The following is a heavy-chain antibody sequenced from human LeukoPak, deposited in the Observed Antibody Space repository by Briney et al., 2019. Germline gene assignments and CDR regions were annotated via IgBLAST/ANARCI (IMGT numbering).Heavy chain of an antibody. V-gene: IGHV3-21*01. CDR1: GFTFSSYS. D-gene: IGHD3-22*01. Sequence: PGGSLRLSCAASGFTFSSYSMNWVSQAPGKGLEWVSSISSSSSYIYYADSVKGRFTISRDNAKNSLYLQMNSLRAEDTAVYYCARDSSMMYYYYYYYMDVWGKGTTVTVSS. J-gene: IGHJ6*03. CDR3: ARDSSMMYYYYYYYMDV. CDR2: ISSSSSYI.